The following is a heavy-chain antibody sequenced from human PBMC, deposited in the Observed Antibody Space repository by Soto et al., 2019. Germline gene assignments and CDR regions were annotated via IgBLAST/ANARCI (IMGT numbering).Heavy chain of an antibody. V-gene: IGHV3-30*18. CDR3: AKEGSSSQYYYYGMDV. CDR2: ISYDGSNK. Sequence: GGSLRLCCAASGFTFSSYGMHWVRQAPGKGLEWVAVISYDGSNKYYADSVKGRFTISRDNSKNTLYLQMNSLRAEDTAVYYCAKEGSSSQYYYYGMDVWGQGTTVTVSS. D-gene: IGHD6-6*01. CDR1: GFTFSSYG. J-gene: IGHJ6*02.